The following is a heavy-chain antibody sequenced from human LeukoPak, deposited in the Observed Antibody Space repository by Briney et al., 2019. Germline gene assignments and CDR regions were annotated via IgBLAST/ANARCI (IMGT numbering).Heavy chain of an antibody. CDR1: GFTFSSYA. D-gene: IGHD6-19*01. Sequence: GRSLRLSCAASGFTFSSYAMHWVRQAPGKGLEWVAVISYDGSNKYYADSVKGRFTISRDNSKNTLYLQMNSLRAEDTAVYYCARVPLPGWGGSGYYGMDVWGQGTTVTVSS. V-gene: IGHV3-30-3*01. J-gene: IGHJ6*02. CDR3: ARVPLPGWGGSGYYGMDV. CDR2: ISYDGSNK.